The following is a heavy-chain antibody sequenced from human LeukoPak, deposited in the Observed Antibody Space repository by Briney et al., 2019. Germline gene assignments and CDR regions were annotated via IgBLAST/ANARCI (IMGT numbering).Heavy chain of an antibody. CDR2: IRSKPYGGTP. Sequence: GGSLRLSCTGSGFTFGDFAMSWVRQAPGKGLGWVGLIRSKPYGGTPEYAASVKGRFTISRDASKSVAYLQMNSLKTEDTALYYCTRQGYSNFWYGGGSAYWGQGSLVTVSS. CDR1: GFTFGDFA. V-gene: IGHV3-49*04. D-gene: IGHD6-13*01. J-gene: IGHJ4*02. CDR3: TRQGYSNFWYGGGSAY.